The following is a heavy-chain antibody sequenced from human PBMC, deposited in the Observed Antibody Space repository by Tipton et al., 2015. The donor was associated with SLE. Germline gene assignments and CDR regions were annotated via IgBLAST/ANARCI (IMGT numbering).Heavy chain of an antibody. J-gene: IGHJ3*02. CDR2: IKQDGSVE. CDR1: GFTFSTYW. Sequence: SLRLSCATSGFTFSTYWMSWVRQAPGKGLEWVANIKQDGSVEQYADSMWGRFTISRDNARNSVYLQMNSLRDEDTALYWCARAGVNYGFDIWGQGTLVTVSS. D-gene: IGHD4/OR15-4a*01. V-gene: IGHV3-7*01. CDR3: ARAGVNYGFDI.